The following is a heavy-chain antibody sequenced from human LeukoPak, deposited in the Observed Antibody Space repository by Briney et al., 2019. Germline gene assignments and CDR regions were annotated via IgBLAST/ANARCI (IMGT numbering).Heavy chain of an antibody. J-gene: IGHJ4*02. Sequence: QPGGSLRLSCAASGFTFSSYAMSWVRQAPGKELEWVSAISGSGGSTYYADSVKGRFTISRDNSKNTLYLQMNSLRAEDTAVYYCAKGYFDWLLLFDYWGQGTLVTVSS. CDR2: ISGSGGST. CDR1: GFTFSSYA. V-gene: IGHV3-23*01. D-gene: IGHD3-9*01. CDR3: AKGYFDWLLLFDY.